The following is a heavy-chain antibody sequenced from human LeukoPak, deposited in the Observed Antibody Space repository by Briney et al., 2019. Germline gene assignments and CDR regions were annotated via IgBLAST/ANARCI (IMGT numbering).Heavy chain of an antibody. CDR3: AKETTMIVGGQYFDY. CDR1: GFTFDDYT. D-gene: IGHD3-22*01. CDR2: ITWDGART. V-gene: IGHV3-43*01. Sequence: GGSLRLTCATSGFTFDDYTIRWVRQAPGKGLEWVSLITWDGARTYYADSVKGRFTISRDNSKNSLYLQMHSLRTEDTALYFCAKETTMIVGGQYFDYWGQGTLVTVSS. J-gene: IGHJ4*02.